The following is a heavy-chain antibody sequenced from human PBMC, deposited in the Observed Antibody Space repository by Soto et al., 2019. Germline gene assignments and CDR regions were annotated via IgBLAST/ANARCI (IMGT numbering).Heavy chain of an antibody. CDR1: GFTFTNYE. D-gene: IGHD5-12*01. V-gene: IGHV3-48*03. Sequence: PEGSLRLSCVPSGFTFTNYEMNWVRQAPGKGREWVSYISSSGRTISYADSVKGRFTISRDNRKNSLYLEMNSLRAEDTAVYYCTRAPERSSGYDLGIGYWRRGTMV. CDR3: TRAPERSSGYDLGIGY. J-gene: IGHJ4*02. CDR2: ISSSGRTI.